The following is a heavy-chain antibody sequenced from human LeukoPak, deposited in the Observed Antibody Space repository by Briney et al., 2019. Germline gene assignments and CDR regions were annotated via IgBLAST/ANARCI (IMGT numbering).Heavy chain of an antibody. CDR3: AKRSGSYSEDAFDI. CDR2: IYYSGST. V-gene: IGHV4-59*01. D-gene: IGHD3-10*01. J-gene: IGHJ3*02. Sequence: PSETLSLTCTVSGGSISSYYWSWIRQPPGKGLEWIGYIYYSGSTNYNPSLKSRVTISVDTSKNQFSLKLSSVTAADTAVYYCAKRSGSYSEDAFDIWGQGTMVTVSS. CDR1: GGSISSYY.